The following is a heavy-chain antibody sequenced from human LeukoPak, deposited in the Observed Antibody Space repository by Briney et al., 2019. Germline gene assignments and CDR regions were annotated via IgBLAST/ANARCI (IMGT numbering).Heavy chain of an antibody. CDR3: ARKVVATWYFDL. CDR2: IYHSGST. CDR1: GGPISSTDW. D-gene: IGHD2-21*01. V-gene: IGHV4-4*02. Sequence: PSEPLSLTCAVSGGPISSTDWWSWVRQPPGKGLEWIGEIYHSGSTNYNPSLECRVTISVDRSKNHFSLELSSVTAADTAVYYCARKVVATWYFDLWGRGNLVTVSS. J-gene: IGHJ2*01.